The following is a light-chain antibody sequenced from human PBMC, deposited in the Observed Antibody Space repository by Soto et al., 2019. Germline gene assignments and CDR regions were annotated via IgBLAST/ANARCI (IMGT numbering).Light chain of an antibody. Sequence: DIQMTQSPSTLSASVGDRVTITCRASQSISTWLAWDQQEPGKAPKLLIHKASILQSGVPSRFSGSGSGTDFTLTISSLHPDDFATYYCQQYNSYSPTFGQGTRVDIK. CDR1: QSISTW. J-gene: IGKJ1*01. CDR2: KAS. V-gene: IGKV1-5*03. CDR3: QQYNSYSPT.